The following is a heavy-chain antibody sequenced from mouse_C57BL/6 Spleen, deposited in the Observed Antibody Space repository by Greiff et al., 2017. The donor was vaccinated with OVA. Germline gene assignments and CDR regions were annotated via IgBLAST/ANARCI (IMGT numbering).Heavy chain of an antibody. J-gene: IGHJ4*01. Sequence: QVHVKQSGAELVKPGASVKISCKASGYAFSSYWMNWVKQRPGKGLEWIGQIYPGDGDTNYNGKFKGKATLTAHKSSSTAYMQLSSLTSEDSAVYFCARLLRNYAMDYWGQGTSVTVSS. CDR2: IYPGDGDT. D-gene: IGHD1-1*01. CDR3: ARLLRNYAMDY. CDR1: GYAFSSYW. V-gene: IGHV1-80*01.